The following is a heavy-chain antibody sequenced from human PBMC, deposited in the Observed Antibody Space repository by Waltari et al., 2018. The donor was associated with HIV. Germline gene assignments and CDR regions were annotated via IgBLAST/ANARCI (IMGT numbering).Heavy chain of an antibody. CDR2: IKTKTDGGTT. CDR3: TTVLRGFDYYYGMDV. V-gene: IGHV3-15*01. J-gene: IGHJ6*02. CDR1: GFTFSNAW. Sequence: GLVKPGGSLRLSCAASGFTFSNAWMSWVRQAPGKGLEWVGHIKTKTDGGTTDYAAPVKGRFTISRDDSKNTLYLQMNSLKTEDTAVYYCTTVLRGFDYYYGMDVWGQGTTVTVSS.